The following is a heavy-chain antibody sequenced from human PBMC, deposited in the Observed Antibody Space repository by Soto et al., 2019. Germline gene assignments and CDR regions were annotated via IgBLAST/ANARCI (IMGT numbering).Heavy chain of an antibody. CDR2: ISDSGVNT. Sequence: QPGGSLRLSCTTSGLTFRNHAMTWVRQAPDKGLEWVSTISDSGVNTHYADSVKGRFTISRDNSRNTLYLQMNSLRAEDTAVYYCARDQWSFAKVSWFDPWGQGILVTVSS. D-gene: IGHD2-15*01. CDR3: ARDQWSFAKVSWFDP. V-gene: IGHV3-23*01. CDR1: GLTFRNHA. J-gene: IGHJ5*02.